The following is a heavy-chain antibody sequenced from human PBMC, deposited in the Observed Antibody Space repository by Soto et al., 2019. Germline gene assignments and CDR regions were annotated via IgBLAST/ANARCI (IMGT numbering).Heavy chain of an antibody. J-gene: IGHJ4*03. CDR3: ARGVLH. CDR1: GGSISSGGYY. Sequence: QVQLQESGPGLVQPSQTLSLTCTVSGGSISSGGYYWSWIRQHPGTGLECIGHISYSGSTYYNTSRKRRVTLALDTARNQFSLIVNSVTAADTAVEYCARGVLHWGQGTLVTVSS. CDR2: ISYSGST. V-gene: IGHV4-31*03.